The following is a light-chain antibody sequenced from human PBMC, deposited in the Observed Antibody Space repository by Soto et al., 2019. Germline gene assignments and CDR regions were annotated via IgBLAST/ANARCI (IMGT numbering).Light chain of an antibody. V-gene: IGLV4-69*02. CDR3: SAWDGSLSGRV. CDR2: INNDGSH. CDR1: SGHNSYA. J-gene: IGLJ2*01. Sequence: QSVLTQSPSASASLGASVKLTCTLSSGHNSYAIAWHQQQPEKGPRYVMKINNDGSHIKGDGIPDRFSGSKSGTSASLAISGLRSEDEADYYCSAWDGSLSGRVFGGGTKVTVL.